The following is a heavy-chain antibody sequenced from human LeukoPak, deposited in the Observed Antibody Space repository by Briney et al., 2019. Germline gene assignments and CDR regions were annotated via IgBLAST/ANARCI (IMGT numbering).Heavy chain of an antibody. CDR1: GGSVSSGSYY. CDR2: IYYSGST. CDR3: ASSGGYSGFDY. Sequence: SSETLSLTCTVSGGSVSSGSYYWSWIRQPPGKGLEWIGYIYYSGSTNYNPSLKSRVTISVDTSKNQFSLKLSSVTAADTAVYYCASSGGYSGFDYWGQGTLVTVSS. V-gene: IGHV4-61*01. D-gene: IGHD5-12*01. J-gene: IGHJ4*02.